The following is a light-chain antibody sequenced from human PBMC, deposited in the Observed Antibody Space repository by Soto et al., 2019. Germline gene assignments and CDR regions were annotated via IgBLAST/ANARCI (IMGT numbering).Light chain of an antibody. CDR2: EVR. CDR3: TSYTPTGALV. Sequence: QSALTQPASVSGSPGQSITVSCTGTNTDVGGYNYVSWYQHRPGKAPRLIIYEVRNRLSGVSNSFSGSKSGNTASLTISGLQSEDEADYYCTSYTPTGALVFGSGTKLTVL. J-gene: IGLJ3*02. CDR1: NTDVGGYNY. V-gene: IGLV2-14*01.